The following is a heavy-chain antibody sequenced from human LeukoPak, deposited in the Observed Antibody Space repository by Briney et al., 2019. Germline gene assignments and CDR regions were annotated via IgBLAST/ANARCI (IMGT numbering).Heavy chain of an antibody. Sequence: ASVKVSCKASGGTFSSYAISWVRQAPGQGLEWMGGIIPIFGTANYAQKFQGRVTITADESTSTAYMELSSLRSEDTAVYYCARDLHYGGNSGVGYWGQGTLVTVSS. D-gene: IGHD4-23*01. CDR1: GGTFSSYA. CDR3: ARDLHYGGNSGVGY. V-gene: IGHV1-69*13. CDR2: IIPIFGTA. J-gene: IGHJ4*02.